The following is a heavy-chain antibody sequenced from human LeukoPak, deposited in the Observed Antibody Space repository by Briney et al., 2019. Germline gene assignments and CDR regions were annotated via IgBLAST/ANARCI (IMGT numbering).Heavy chain of an antibody. CDR3: ARVSLNWGLDY. D-gene: IGHD7-27*01. Sequence: GGSLRLSCAASGFTFDDYGMSWVRQAPGKGLEWVSYISSSGSTIYYADSVKGRFTISRDNAKNSLYLQMNSLRAEDTAVYYCARVSLNWGLDYWGQGTLVTVSS. CDR1: GFTFDDYG. CDR2: ISSSGSTI. V-gene: IGHV3-11*01. J-gene: IGHJ4*02.